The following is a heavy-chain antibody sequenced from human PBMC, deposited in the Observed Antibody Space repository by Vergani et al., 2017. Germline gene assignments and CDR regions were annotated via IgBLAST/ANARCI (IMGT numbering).Heavy chain of an antibody. Sequence: QVQLQESGPGLVKPSETLSLTCTVSGGSISSYYWSWIRQPPGKGLEWIGYIYYSGSTNYNPSLKSRVTISVDTSKNQFSLKLSSVTAADTAVYYCARDRVAVAVGTTDDAFDIGGQGTMVTVSS. J-gene: IGHJ3*02. V-gene: IGHV4-59*01. D-gene: IGHD6-19*01. CDR1: GGSISSYY. CDR3: ARDRVAVAVGTTDDAFDI. CDR2: IYYSGST.